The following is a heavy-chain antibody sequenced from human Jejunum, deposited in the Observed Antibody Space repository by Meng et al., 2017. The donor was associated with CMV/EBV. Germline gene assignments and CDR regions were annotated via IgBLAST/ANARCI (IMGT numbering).Heavy chain of an antibody. CDR1: TLGDYY. V-gene: IGHV3-72*01. CDR3: ARGLLTNHYYGWDV. Sequence: TLGDYYVDWVSQAPGKGLEWVGRTRNKANRYSTEYDDSVQGRFTISRDDSKNSVYLQMNSLNSEDTALYFCARGLLTNHYYGWDVWGQGTTVTVSS. CDR2: TRNKANRYST. D-gene: IGHD2-21*02. J-gene: IGHJ6*02.